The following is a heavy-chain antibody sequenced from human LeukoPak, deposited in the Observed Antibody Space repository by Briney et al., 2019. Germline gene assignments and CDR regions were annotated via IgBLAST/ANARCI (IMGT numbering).Heavy chain of an antibody. J-gene: IGHJ4*02. Sequence: GGSLRLSCAASGFTFSSYGMHWVRQAPGKGLEGVAFIRYDGSNKYYADSMKGRFTISRDDSKNTMYLQMYSLRAEDTAVYYCAKDSIWFGESNPVGYWGQGTLVTVSS. D-gene: IGHD3-10*01. CDR3: AKDSIWFGESNPVGY. V-gene: IGHV3-30*02. CDR1: GFTFSSYG. CDR2: IRYDGSNK.